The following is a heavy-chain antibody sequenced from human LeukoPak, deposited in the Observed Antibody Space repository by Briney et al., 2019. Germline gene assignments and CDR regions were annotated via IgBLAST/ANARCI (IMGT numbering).Heavy chain of an antibody. J-gene: IGHJ4*02. CDR1: GGSISSGSFY. CDR2: IYTSGST. D-gene: IGHD4-17*01. Sequence: SETLSLTCTVSGGSISSGSFYWSWTRQPAWKGLEWIGRIYTSGSTNYNPSLKSRVTISVDTSKNQFSLKLSSVTAADTAVYYCARVMGYGDYPFDYWGQGTLVTVSS. CDR3: ARVMGYGDYPFDY. V-gene: IGHV4-61*02.